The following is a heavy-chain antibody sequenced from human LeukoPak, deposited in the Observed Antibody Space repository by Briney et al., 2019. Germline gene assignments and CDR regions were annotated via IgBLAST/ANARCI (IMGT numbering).Heavy chain of an antibody. Sequence: AGGSLRLSCAASGFTVSSNYMSWVRQAPGKGLEWVSVIYSGGSTYYADSVKGRFTISRDNSKNTLYLQMNSLRAEDTAVYYCARDRITMVRGVLHAFDIWGQGTMVTVSS. J-gene: IGHJ3*02. CDR1: GFTVSSNY. CDR3: ARDRITMVRGVLHAFDI. D-gene: IGHD3-10*01. CDR2: IYSGGST. V-gene: IGHV3-53*01.